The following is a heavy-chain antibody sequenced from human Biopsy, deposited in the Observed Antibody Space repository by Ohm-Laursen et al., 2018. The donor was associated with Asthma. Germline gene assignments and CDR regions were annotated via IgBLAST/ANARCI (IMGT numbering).Heavy chain of an antibody. CDR1: GYTFTSYG. Sequence: SSVKVSCKASGYTFTSYGISWVRQAPGQGLEWMGWISAYNGNTNYAQKLQGRVTMTTDTSTSTAYTELRSLRSDDTAVYYCAREAYDILTGYYGGGGMDVWGQGTTVTVSS. V-gene: IGHV1-18*04. CDR2: ISAYNGNT. CDR3: AREAYDILTGYYGGGGMDV. D-gene: IGHD3-9*01. J-gene: IGHJ6*02.